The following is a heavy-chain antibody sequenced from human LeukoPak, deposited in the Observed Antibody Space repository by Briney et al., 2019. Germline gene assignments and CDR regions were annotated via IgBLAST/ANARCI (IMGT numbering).Heavy chain of an antibody. CDR1: GFTFSRNV. CDR2: ISYDGNNK. D-gene: IGHD3/OR15-3a*01. CDR3: AKGGIPTGPYYYFYYMDV. V-gene: IGHV3-30*01. J-gene: IGHJ6*03. Sequence: GGSLRLSCVASGFTFSRNVLHWVRQAPGKGLEWVATISYDGNNKFHADSVKGRFTISRDNSRNTVYLQMDSLRPEDTAVYHCAKGGIPTGPYYYFYYMDVRGNGTTVTVSS.